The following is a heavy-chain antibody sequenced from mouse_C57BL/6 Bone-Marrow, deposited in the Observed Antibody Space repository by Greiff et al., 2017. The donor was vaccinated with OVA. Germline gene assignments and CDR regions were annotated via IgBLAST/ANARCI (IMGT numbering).Heavy chain of an antibody. CDR2: IYPGDGDP. V-gene: IGHV1-80*01. CDR1: GYAFSSYW. J-gene: IGHJ3*01. Sequence: QVQLKQSGAELVKPGASVKISCKASGYAFSSYWMNWVKQRPGKGLEWIGQIYPGDGDPNSNGKFKGKATLTADKSSSTAYMQLSSLTSEDSAVYFCARREGAYYSRAWFAYWGQGTLVTVSA. CDR3: ARREGAYYSRAWFAY. D-gene: IGHD2-12*01.